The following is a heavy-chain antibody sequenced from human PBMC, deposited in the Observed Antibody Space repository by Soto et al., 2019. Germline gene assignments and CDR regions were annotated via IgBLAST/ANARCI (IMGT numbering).Heavy chain of an antibody. J-gene: IGHJ4*02. D-gene: IGHD2-15*01. V-gene: IGHV1-3*05. CDR3: ARDQGGLGGGNDY. CDR1: GYTFTTSV. Sequence: QVHLVQSGAEEKKPGASVKVSCKASGYTFTTSVHWVRQAPGQRLEWMGWINVGNGNTKDSQKFQGRLSFTRDTSATTAYMELSSLISEDTAVYYCARDQGGLGGGNDYWGQGTLVTVSS. CDR2: INVGNGNT.